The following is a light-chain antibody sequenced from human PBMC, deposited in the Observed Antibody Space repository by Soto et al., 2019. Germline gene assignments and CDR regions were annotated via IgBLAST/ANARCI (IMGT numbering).Light chain of an antibody. V-gene: IGKV3-11*01. CDR3: QQRYSWVT. Sequence: EIVLTQSPATLSLSPGERATLSSRASQSVSKYLAWYQQKPGQTPRLLIYEASNKATGIPARFSASGSGTEFTLTISSLEPEDFAVYYCQQRYSWVTFGGGTKVEIK. CDR2: EAS. CDR1: QSVSKY. J-gene: IGKJ4*01.